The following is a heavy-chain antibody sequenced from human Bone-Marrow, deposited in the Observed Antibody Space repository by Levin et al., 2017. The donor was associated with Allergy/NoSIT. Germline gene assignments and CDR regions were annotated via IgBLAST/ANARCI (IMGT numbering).Heavy chain of an antibody. CDR2: IYSGGST. CDR1: GFSVSRNY. J-gene: IGHJ3*02. V-gene: IGHV3-53*01. Sequence: GESLKISCAASGFSVSRNYMSWVRQAPGKGPEWVSAIYSGGSTYYADSVKGRFTISRDNSLNTLYLQMNSLRADDTAVYYCTSEGTIDRTDAFDSWGQGAMVTVSS. D-gene: IGHD1-1*01. CDR3: TSEGTIDRTDAFDS.